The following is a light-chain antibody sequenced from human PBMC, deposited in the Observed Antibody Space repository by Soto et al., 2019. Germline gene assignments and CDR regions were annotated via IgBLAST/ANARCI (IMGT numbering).Light chain of an antibody. V-gene: IGLV2-18*02. Sequence: QSALTQPPSGSGSPGQSVTISCTRTSSDVGGYNRVSWYQQPPGKAPKLLIYDVSNRPSGGSTRFSGSKSGNTASLTISGLQAEDEADYYCTSYATGSAYVFGPGTKVTVL. CDR2: DVS. J-gene: IGLJ1*01. CDR1: SSDVGGYNR. CDR3: TSYATGSAYV.